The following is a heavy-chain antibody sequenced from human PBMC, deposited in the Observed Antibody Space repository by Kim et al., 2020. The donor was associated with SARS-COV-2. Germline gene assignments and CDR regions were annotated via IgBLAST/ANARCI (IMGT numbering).Heavy chain of an antibody. CDR3: ARVIAAAAYYYYMDV. D-gene: IGHD6-13*01. Sequence: SETLSLTCTVSGGSISSRSYYWGCIRQPPGKGLEWIGSIYYTGSTYYNPSLKSRVTVSVDTSKNQFSLKLSSVTAADRAVYYCARVIAAAAYYYYMDVWGKGTTVTVSS. V-gene: IGHV4-39*01. J-gene: IGHJ6*03. CDR2: IYYTGST. CDR1: GGSISSRSYY.